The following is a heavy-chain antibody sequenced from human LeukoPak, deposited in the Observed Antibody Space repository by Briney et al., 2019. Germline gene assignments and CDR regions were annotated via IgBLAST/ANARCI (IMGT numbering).Heavy chain of an antibody. D-gene: IGHD3-10*01. CDR2: ISSSGSTI. J-gene: IGHJ6*03. Sequence: GGSLRLSCAASGFTFSDYYMSWIRQAPGKGLEWVSYISSSGSTIYYADSVKGRFTISRDNAKNSLYLQMNSLRAEDTAVYYCARAGDMVRGVIRPYYYYYMDVWGKGTTVTVSS. V-gene: IGHV3-11*04. CDR3: ARAGDMVRGVIRPYYYYYMDV. CDR1: GFTFSDYY.